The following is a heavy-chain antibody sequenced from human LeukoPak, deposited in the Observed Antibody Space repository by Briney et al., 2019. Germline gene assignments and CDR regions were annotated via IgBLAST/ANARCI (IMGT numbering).Heavy chain of an antibody. Sequence: GESLKISCTGSGYNFTNYWIGWVRQMPGKGLEWMAMIYPDDSDTTYSPSFQGQVTISADKSISIAYLQWSSLKASDTAMYYCVRQPPGVYDTTQNWFDPWGQGTLVTVSS. V-gene: IGHV5-51*01. CDR2: IYPDDSDT. D-gene: IGHD3-22*01. J-gene: IGHJ5*02. CDR3: VRQPPGVYDTTQNWFDP. CDR1: GYNFTNYW.